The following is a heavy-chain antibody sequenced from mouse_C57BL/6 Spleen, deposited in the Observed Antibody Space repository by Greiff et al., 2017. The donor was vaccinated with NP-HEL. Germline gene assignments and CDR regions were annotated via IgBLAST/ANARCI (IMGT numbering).Heavy chain of an antibody. CDR2: ISYDGSN. Sequence: EVKLQESGPGLVKPSQSLSLTCSVTGYSITSGYYWNWIRQFPGNKLEWMGYISYDGSNNYNPSLKNRISITRDTSKNQFFLKLNSVTTEDTATYYCAREHDGYDYFDYWGQGTTLTVSS. CDR1: GYSITSGYY. D-gene: IGHD2-3*01. CDR3: AREHDGYDYFDY. J-gene: IGHJ2*01. V-gene: IGHV3-6*01.